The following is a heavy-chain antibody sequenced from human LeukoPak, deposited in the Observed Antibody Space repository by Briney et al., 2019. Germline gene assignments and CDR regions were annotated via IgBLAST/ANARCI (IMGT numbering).Heavy chain of an antibody. Sequence: GGSLRLSCAASGFTFDDYAMHWVRHAPGKGLEWVSGISWNSGTIGYADSVKGRFTISRDNAKNSLYLQMHSLRAEDTAFYFCAKDVTGTGAFDIWGQGTMVTVSS. V-gene: IGHV3-9*01. J-gene: IGHJ3*02. D-gene: IGHD1-7*01. CDR2: ISWNSGTI. CDR3: AKDVTGTGAFDI. CDR1: GFTFDDYA.